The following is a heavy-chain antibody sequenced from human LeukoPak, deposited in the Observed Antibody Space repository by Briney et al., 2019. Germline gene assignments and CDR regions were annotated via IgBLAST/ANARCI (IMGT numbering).Heavy chain of an antibody. V-gene: IGHV1-24*01. CDR2: SDPEDAET. J-gene: IGHJ4*02. Sequence: GASVKVSCKVSGYTLTELSMHWVRQAPGKGLEWMGSSDPEDAETIYAQKFQGRVTMTEDTSTDTAYMELSSLRSDDTAVYYCATGGSLIVGETGFDYWGQGTLVTVSS. CDR1: GYTLTELS. CDR3: ATGGSLIVGETGFDY. D-gene: IGHD1-26*01.